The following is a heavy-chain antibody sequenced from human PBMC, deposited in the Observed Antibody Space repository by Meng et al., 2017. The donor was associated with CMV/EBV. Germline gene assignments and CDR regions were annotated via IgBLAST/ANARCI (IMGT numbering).Heavy chain of an antibody. CDR1: GYTFTGYY. V-gene: IGHV1-2*02. CDR2: INPNSGGT. Sequence: ASVKVSCKASGYTFTGYYMHWVRQAPGQGLEWMGWINPNSGGTNYAQKFQGRVTMTRDTSISTAYMELSRLRSDDTAVYYCARDQHLDCGGDCYTTPLGYWGLGTLVTVSS. J-gene: IGHJ4*02. CDR3: ARDQHLDCGGDCYTTPLGY. D-gene: IGHD2-21*01.